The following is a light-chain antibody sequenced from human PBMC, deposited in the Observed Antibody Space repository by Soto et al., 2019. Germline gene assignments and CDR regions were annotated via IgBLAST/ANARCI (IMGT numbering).Light chain of an antibody. Sequence: EIVMTQSPATLSVSPGERAVLSCRASQSVSGSYLAWYQQTPGQAPRLLIYGASSRATGIPNRFSGSGSGTDFTLTISRLEPEDFAVYYCQQNGSSPTFGQGTKVDIK. J-gene: IGKJ1*01. CDR3: QQNGSSPT. CDR2: GAS. CDR1: QSVSGSY. V-gene: IGKV3-20*01.